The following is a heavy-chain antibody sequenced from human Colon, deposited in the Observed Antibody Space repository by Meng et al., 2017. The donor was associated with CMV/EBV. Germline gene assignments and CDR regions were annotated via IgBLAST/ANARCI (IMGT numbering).Heavy chain of an antibody. J-gene: IGHJ5*02. V-gene: IGHV1-2*02. CDR1: GYTFTGYN. D-gene: IGHD1-26*01. CDR3: ARGVGATYNWFDP. Sequence: ASVKVSCKASGYTFTGYNLHWVRQAPGQGLEWMGWINPNSGETNSAQKFQGRVTMTRDTSTNTAYMELSSLRSEDTAVYYCARGVGATYNWFDPWGQGTLVTVSS. CDR2: INPNSGET.